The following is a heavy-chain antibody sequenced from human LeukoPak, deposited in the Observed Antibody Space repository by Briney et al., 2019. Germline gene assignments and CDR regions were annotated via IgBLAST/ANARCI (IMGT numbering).Heavy chain of an antibody. J-gene: IGHJ4*02. Sequence: GGSLRLSCAASGFTFSSYGMHWVRQAPGKGLEWVAFIRYGGSNKYYADSVKGRFTISRDNSKNTLYLQMNSLRAEDTAVYYCAKDPAWDYYGSGSYLDYWGQGTLVTVSS. CDR3: AKDPAWDYYGSGSYLDY. D-gene: IGHD3-10*01. CDR1: GFTFSSYG. CDR2: IRYGGSNK. V-gene: IGHV3-30*02.